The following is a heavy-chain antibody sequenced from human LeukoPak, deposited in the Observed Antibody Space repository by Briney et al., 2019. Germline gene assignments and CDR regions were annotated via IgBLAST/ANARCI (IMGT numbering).Heavy chain of an antibody. J-gene: IGHJ4*02. CDR2: IYYSGST. CDR3: ARVKYQLLYGYYFDY. CDR1: GGSISSYY. V-gene: IGHV4-59*01. D-gene: IGHD2-2*02. Sequence: PSETLSLTCTVSGGSISSYYWSWIRQPPGKGLEWIGYIYYSGSTNYNPSLKSRVTISVDTSKNQFSLKLSSVTAADTAVYYCARVKYQLLYGYYFDYWGQGTLVTVSS.